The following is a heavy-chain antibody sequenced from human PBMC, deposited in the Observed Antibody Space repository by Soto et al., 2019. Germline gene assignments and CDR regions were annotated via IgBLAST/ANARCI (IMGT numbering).Heavy chain of an antibody. CDR2: LKSKTDGGTT. D-gene: IGHD5-12*01. Sequence: EVQLVESGGGLVKPGGSLRLSCAASGFTFSNAWMSWVRQAPGKGLEWVGRLKSKTDGGTTDYAAPVKGRFTISRDDSKNTLYLQMNSLKTEDTAVYYCTVWLYGATICYWGQGTLVTVSS. CDR1: GFTFSNAW. CDR3: TVWLYGATICY. V-gene: IGHV3-15*01. J-gene: IGHJ4*02.